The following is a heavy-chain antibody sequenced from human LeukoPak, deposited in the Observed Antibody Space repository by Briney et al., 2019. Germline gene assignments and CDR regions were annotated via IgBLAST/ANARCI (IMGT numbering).Heavy chain of an antibody. Sequence: PGGSLRLSCAASGFTFSYYGIHWVRQAPGKGLEWVAFIRYDGNDKYYAKSVKGRFTISRDNAEKTLNLQMESLRVDDTAVYYCVRGRGKYYYDLGPAFNIWGQGTMVTVSS. CDR1: GFTFSYYG. CDR2: IRYDGNDK. V-gene: IGHV3-30*02. J-gene: IGHJ3*02. CDR3: VRGRGKYYYDLGPAFNI. D-gene: IGHD3/OR15-3a*01.